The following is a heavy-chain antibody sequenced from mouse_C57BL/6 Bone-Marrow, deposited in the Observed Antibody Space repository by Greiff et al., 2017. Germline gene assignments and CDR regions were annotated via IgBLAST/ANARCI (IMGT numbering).Heavy chain of an antibody. J-gene: IGHJ4*01. CDR2: IWSGGST. CDR3: ACYYYGSSLYAMDY. D-gene: IGHD1-1*01. Sequence: VQLKESGPGLVQPSQSLSITCTVSGFSLTSYGVHWVRQSPGKGLEWLGVIWSGGSTDYNAAFISRLSISKDNSKSQVFFKMNSLQADDTAIYXCACYYYGSSLYAMDYWGQGTSVTVSS. CDR1: GFSLTSYG. V-gene: IGHV2-2*01.